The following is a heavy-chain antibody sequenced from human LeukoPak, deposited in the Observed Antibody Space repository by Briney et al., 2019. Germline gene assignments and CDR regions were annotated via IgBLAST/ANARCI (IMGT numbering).Heavy chain of an antibody. CDR3: RAAVAGDYFDL. CDR2: IRSKADSYTT. D-gene: IGHD6-19*01. Sequence: GGSLKLSCAASGFTLSGAAMHWVRQASGKGLEWLGRIRSKADSYTTAYAASVKGRFTVSRDDSKNTAYLQMNSLKTEDTAVYYCRAAVAGDYFDLWGRGTLVTVSS. V-gene: IGHV3-73*01. J-gene: IGHJ2*01. CDR1: GFTLSGAA.